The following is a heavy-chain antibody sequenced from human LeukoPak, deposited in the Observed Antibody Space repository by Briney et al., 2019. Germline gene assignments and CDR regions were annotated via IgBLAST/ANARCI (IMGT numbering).Heavy chain of an antibody. Sequence: GGSLRLSCAASGFTFTSYSMNWVRQAPGKGLEWVSSISSTSSYIYYADSVKGRFTISRDNAKNSLYLQMNSLRAEDTAVYYCARDLYGDHSFDCWGQGTLVTVSS. J-gene: IGHJ4*02. CDR2: ISSTSSYI. D-gene: IGHD4-17*01. CDR3: ARDLYGDHSFDC. V-gene: IGHV3-21*01. CDR1: GFTFTSYS.